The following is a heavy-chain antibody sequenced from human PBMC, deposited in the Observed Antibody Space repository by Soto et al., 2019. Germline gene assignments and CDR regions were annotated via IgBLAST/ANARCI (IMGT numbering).Heavy chain of an antibody. CDR1: GYTFTGYY. Sequence: GASVKVSCKASGYTFTGYYMHWVRQAPGQGLEWMGWINPNSGGTNYAQKFQGWVTMTRDTSISTAYMELSRLRSDDTAVYYCARALRYFDWYPPGYYMDVWGKGTTVTVSS. V-gene: IGHV1-2*04. D-gene: IGHD3-9*01. CDR3: ARALRYFDWYPPGYYMDV. J-gene: IGHJ6*03. CDR2: INPNSGGT.